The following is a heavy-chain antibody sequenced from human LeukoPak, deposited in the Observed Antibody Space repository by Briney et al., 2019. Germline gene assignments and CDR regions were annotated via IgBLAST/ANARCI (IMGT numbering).Heavy chain of an antibody. D-gene: IGHD3-10*01. V-gene: IGHV1-2*04. CDR1: GYTFTGYY. CDR2: INPNSGGT. Sequence: VSVKVSCKASGYTFTGYYMHWVRQAPGQGLEWMGWINPNSGGTNYAQKFQGWVTMTRDTSISTAYMELSRLRSDDTAVYYCARGGHIITMVRGVITPSDYWGQGTLVTVSS. CDR3: ARGGHIITMVRGVITPSDY. J-gene: IGHJ4*02.